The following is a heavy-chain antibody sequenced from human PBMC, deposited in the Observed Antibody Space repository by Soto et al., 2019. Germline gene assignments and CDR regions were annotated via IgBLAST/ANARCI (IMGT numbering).Heavy chain of an antibody. CDR2: IYYSGST. Sequence: SETLSLTCTVSGGSISSYYWSWIRQPPGKGLEWIGYIYYSGSTIYNPSLKSRVTISVDTSKNQFSLKLSSVTAADTAVYYCARGWSSWYPDYYYYMDVWGKGTTVTVSS. V-gene: IGHV4-59*01. J-gene: IGHJ6*03. CDR1: GGSISSYY. CDR3: ARGWSSWYPDYYYYMDV. D-gene: IGHD6-13*01.